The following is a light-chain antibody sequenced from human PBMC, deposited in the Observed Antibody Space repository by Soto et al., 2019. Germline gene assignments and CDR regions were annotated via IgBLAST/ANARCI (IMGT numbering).Light chain of an antibody. CDR1: SSDVGGYNY. J-gene: IGLJ1*01. CDR2: DVS. CDR3: SSYTSSSTPRHV. V-gene: IGLV2-14*01. Sequence: QSVLTQPASVSGSPGQSITISCTGTSSDVGGYNYVSWYQQHPGKAPKLMIHDVSNRPSGVSNRFSGSKSGNTASLTISGLQAEDEADYYCSSYTSSSTPRHVFGTGNKVTDL.